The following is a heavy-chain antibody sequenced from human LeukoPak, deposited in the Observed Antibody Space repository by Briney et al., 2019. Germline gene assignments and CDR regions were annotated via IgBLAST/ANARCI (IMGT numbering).Heavy chain of an antibody. CDR2: IGGSGDTT. CDR1: GFTFRNYA. V-gene: IGHV3-23*01. Sequence: GGSLRLSCAASGFTFRNYALSWVRQAPGKGLEWVSAIGGSGDTTYYADSVKGRFTISRDNSKNTLYLQMNSLRPDDTAVYYCAKVGVRGCSSSTCFIYWGQATLVTVSS. D-gene: IGHD2-2*01. CDR3: AKVGVRGCSSSTCFIY. J-gene: IGHJ4*02.